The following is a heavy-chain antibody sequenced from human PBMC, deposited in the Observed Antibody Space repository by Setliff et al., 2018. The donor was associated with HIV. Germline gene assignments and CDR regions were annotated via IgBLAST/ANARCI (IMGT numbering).Heavy chain of an antibody. CDR1: GYTFTDYF. CDR3: ARQLSNSFES. Sequence: ASVKVSCKASGYTFTDYFIHWVRQAPGQGLEWMGWIGPNHGDTRLTETFRGRVTMTRDTSLNTAYVELSGLRSDDTAVYFCARQLSNSFESWGQGTLVTVSS. D-gene: IGHD1-1*01. V-gene: IGHV1-2*02. J-gene: IGHJ4*02. CDR2: IGPNHGDT.